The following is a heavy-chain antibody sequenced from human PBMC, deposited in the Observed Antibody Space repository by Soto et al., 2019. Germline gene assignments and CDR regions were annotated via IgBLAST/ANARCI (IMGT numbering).Heavy chain of an antibody. D-gene: IGHD1-26*01. Sequence: QVQLVQSGAELKKPGSSVNVSCAASGGTFKTYTINWVRQAPGQGLEWIGQIIPMYDSANYAQRFQGRVTISADKSTNIAYMELSGLRSEDTALYYCATCRTDSGSYCFDYWGQGTLVSVSS. V-gene: IGHV1-69*06. J-gene: IGHJ4*02. CDR2: IIPMYDSA. CDR1: GGTFKTYT. CDR3: ATCRTDSGSYCFDY.